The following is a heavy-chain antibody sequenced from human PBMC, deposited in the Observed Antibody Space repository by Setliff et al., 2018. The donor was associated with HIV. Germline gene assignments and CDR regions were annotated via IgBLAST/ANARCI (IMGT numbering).Heavy chain of an antibody. D-gene: IGHD3-9*01. CDR2: INPALGAAIGAA. CDR1: GDTLSIHP. J-gene: IGHJ4*02. V-gene: IGHV1-69*06. Sequence: GASVKVSCKASGDTLSIHPISWVRQAPGRGLDWMGGINPALGAAIGAAIYAQKFQGRVTITADTATTTAYLEVGDLRSEDTAVYFCATTYFEFLTGNFLHFESWGQGTLVTVSS. CDR3: ATTYFEFLTGNFLHFES.